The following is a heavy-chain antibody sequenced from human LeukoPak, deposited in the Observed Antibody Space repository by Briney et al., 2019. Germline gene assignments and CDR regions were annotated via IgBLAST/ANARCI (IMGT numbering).Heavy chain of an antibody. CDR1: GGTFSSYA. CDR2: IIPIFGTA. J-gene: IGHJ6*02. V-gene: IGHV1-69*13. CDR3: ARASPDQYYYYYGMDV. Sequence: ASVKVSCKASGGTFSSYAISWVRQAPGQGLEWMGGIIPIFGTANYAQKFQGRVTITADESTSTAYMELSSLRSEDTAVYYCARASPDQYYYYYGMDVWGQGTTVIVSS.